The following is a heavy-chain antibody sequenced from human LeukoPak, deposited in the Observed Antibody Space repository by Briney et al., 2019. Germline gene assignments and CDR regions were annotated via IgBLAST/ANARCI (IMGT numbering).Heavy chain of an antibody. J-gene: IGHJ6*02. CDR3: ARDGNNNWNSYDYYYGMDV. CDR1: GGTFSSYA. D-gene: IGHD1-7*01. Sequence: ASVKVSCKASGGTFSSYAMNWVRQAPGQGLEWMGWINTNTGNPTYAQGFTGRFVFSLDTSVSTAYLQISSLKAEDTAVYYCARDGNNNWNSYDYYYGMDVWGQGTTVTVSS. CDR2: INTNTGNP. V-gene: IGHV7-4-1*02.